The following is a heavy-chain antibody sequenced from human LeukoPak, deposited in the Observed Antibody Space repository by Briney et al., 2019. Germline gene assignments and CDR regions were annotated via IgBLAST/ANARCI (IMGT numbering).Heavy chain of an antibody. CDR2: ISSSGSTI. J-gene: IGHJ4*02. Sequence: RGSLRLSCAASGFTFSSYEMNWVRQAPGKGLEWVSYISSSGSTIYYADSVKGRFTISRDNAKNSLYLQMNSLRAEDTAVYYCARVGWAVAQIDYWGQGTLVTVSS. V-gene: IGHV3-48*03. D-gene: IGHD6-19*01. CDR1: GFTFSSYE. CDR3: ARVGWAVAQIDY.